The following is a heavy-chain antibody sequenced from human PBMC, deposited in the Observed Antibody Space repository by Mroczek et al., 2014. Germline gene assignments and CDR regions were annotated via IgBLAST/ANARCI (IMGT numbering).Heavy chain of an antibody. CDR2: ISAYNGNT. CDR3: ARSPSRLEWLLYGDEYYYYYYMDV. D-gene: IGHD3-3*01. V-gene: IGHV1-18*01. Sequence: QVQLVQSGAEVKKPGASVKVSCKASGYTFTSYGISWVRQAPGQGLEWMGWISAYNGNTNYAQKLQGRVTMTTDTSTSTAYMELRSLRSDDTAVYYCARSPSRLEWLLYGDEYYYYYYMDVVGKGTHGHPSP. CDR1: GYTFTSYG. J-gene: IGHJ6*03.